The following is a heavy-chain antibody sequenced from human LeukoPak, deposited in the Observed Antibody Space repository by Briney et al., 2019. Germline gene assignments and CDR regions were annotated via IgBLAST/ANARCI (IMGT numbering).Heavy chain of an antibody. Sequence: GGSLRLSCAASGFTFSDYYMSWIRQAPGKGLEWVSCISSSGSTIYYADSVKGRFTISRDNAKNSLYLQMNSLRAEDTAVYYCARPIAARPLPFDYWGQGTLVTVSS. CDR2: ISSSGSTI. CDR1: GFTFSDYY. CDR3: ARPIAARPLPFDY. J-gene: IGHJ4*02. D-gene: IGHD6-6*01. V-gene: IGHV3-11*01.